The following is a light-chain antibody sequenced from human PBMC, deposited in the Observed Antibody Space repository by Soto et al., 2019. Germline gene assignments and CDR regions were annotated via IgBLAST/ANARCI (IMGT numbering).Light chain of an antibody. V-gene: IGLV2-23*02. CDR3: CSYAGTVAYV. J-gene: IGLJ1*01. CDR2: EVN. CDR1: GSDVGAYNL. Sequence: QSALTQPASVSGSPGQSITFSCAGTGSDVGAYNLVSWYQQHPVKAPKLIIFEVNTRPSGISNRFSGSKSGDTAFLTISGLQAEDEADYFCCSYAGTVAYVFGTGTKVTVL.